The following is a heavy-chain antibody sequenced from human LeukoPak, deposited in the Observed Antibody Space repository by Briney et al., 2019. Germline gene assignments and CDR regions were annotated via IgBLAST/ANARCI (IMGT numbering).Heavy chain of an antibody. CDR2: IYPGDSDT. J-gene: IGHJ4*02. V-gene: IGHV5-51*01. CDR3: ARQRSSRDRFDY. CDR1: GYSFTSSW. D-gene: IGHD3-10*01. Sequence: GESLKISCKGSGYSFTSSWIGWVRQLPGKGLEWMGIIYPGDSDTRYSPSFQGQVTISADKSISTAYLQWSSLKAADTAMYYCARQRSSRDRFDYWGQGTLVTVSS.